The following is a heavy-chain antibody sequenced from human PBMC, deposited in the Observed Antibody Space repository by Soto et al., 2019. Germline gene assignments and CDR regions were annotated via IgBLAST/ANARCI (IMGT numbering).Heavy chain of an antibody. CDR1: GGSFSGYY. Sequence: PSETLSLTCAVYGGSFSGYYWSWIRQPPGKGLEWIGEINHSGSTNYNPSLKSRVTISVDTSKNQFSLKLSSVTAADTAVYYCARLANGFGHYQNYYYYGMDVWTQGTTVTVSS. CDR3: ARLANGFGHYQNYYYYGMDV. J-gene: IGHJ6*02. V-gene: IGHV4-34*01. D-gene: IGHD2-8*01. CDR2: INHSGST.